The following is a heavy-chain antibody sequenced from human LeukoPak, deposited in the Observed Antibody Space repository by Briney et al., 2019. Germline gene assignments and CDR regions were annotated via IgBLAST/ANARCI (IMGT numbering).Heavy chain of an antibody. D-gene: IGHD2-15*01. Sequence: SETLSLTCTVSGGPFSSYYWSWIRQPPGKGLEWIGYIYYSGSTNYKPSLKSRVTISVDTSKNQFSLKLSSVTAADTAVYYCARSVEGYCSGGSCYSYYYYMDVWGKGTTVTVSS. CDR2: IYYSGST. CDR1: GGPFSSYY. CDR3: ARSVEGYCSGGSCYSYYYYMDV. J-gene: IGHJ6*03. V-gene: IGHV4-59*01.